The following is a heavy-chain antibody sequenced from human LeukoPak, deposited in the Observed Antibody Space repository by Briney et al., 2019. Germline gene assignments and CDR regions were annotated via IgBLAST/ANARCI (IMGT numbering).Heavy chain of an antibody. D-gene: IGHD6-19*01. CDR3: ARISLSGWANDY. CDR2: ISSDGSST. Sequence: PGGSLRLSCAASGFTFSSYWMHWVRQAPGKGLVLVTRISSDGSSTSYADSVKGRFTISRDNAKNTLYLQMSSLRAEDTAMYYCARISLSGWANDYWGQGTLVTVSS. V-gene: IGHV3-74*01. CDR1: GFTFSSYW. J-gene: IGHJ4*02.